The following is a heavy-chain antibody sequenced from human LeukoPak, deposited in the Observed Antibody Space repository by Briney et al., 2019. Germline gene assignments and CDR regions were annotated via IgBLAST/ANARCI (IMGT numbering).Heavy chain of an antibody. CDR3: ARGSNYHYDVTADYPRY. CDR2: INPSGGTT. D-gene: IGHD3-22*01. J-gene: IGHJ4*02. Sequence: ASVKVSCKTSGYTFTTYYIHWVRQAPGQGLEWLGIINPSGGTTTYAQKFQGRVTMTRDTSTSTVYMELNTLRSEDTAVYYCARGSNYHYDVTADYPRYWGQGTLVTVSS. CDR1: GYTFTTYY. V-gene: IGHV1-46*01.